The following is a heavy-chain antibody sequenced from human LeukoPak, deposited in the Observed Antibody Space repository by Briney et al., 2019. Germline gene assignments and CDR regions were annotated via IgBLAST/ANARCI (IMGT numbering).Heavy chain of an antibody. Sequence: ASVKVSCKASGYTFTGYYMHWVRQAPGQGLEWMGWISAYNGNTNYAQKLQGRVTMTTDTSTSTAYMELRSLRSDDTAVYYCARSKYDILTGYYTGNWFDPWGQGTLVTVFS. D-gene: IGHD3-9*01. J-gene: IGHJ5*02. CDR2: ISAYNGNT. V-gene: IGHV1-18*04. CDR1: GYTFTGYY. CDR3: ARSKYDILTGYYTGNWFDP.